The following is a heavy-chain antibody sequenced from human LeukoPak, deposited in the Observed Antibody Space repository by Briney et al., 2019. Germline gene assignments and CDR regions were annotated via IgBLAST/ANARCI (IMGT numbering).Heavy chain of an antibody. CDR1: VYTFSSVD. Sequence: ATVNVSRKASVYTFSSVDINWLRPPAGPGRERVGGRSPNSSYTGGLQKFQGRVTMTRYTSTSTAYMERSGLRSADPAVYYSARGVLEGVDYWGQGTLDTVSS. J-gene: IGHJ4*02. V-gene: IGHV1-8*02. CDR3: ARGVLEGVDY. D-gene: IGHD1-1*01. CDR2: RSPNSSYT.